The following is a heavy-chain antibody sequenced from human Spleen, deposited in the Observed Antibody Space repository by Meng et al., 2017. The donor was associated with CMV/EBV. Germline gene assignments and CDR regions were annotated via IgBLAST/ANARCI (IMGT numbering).Heavy chain of an antibody. CDR2: INPNSGGT. J-gene: IGHJ4*02. V-gene: IGHV1-2*02. CDR3: ARDDY. Sequence: ASVKVSCKASGYNFTGYYMHWVRQAPGQGLEWMGWINPNSGGTTYAQKFQGRVTMTGDTSITTAYMELSRLRSDDMAVYYCARDDYWGQGTLVTVSS. CDR1: GYNFTGYY.